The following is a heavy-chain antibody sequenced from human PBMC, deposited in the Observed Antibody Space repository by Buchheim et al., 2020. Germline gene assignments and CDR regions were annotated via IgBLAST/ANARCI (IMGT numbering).Heavy chain of an antibody. CDR2: ISSSGRTI. CDR1: GFTFSDYY. CDR3: ARDFGPYFDREPDYYYGVDV. Sequence: QVQLEESGGGLVKPGGSLRLSCAASGFTFSDYYMNWIRQAPGKGLEWISYISSSGRTIYYADSVKGRFTISRDNAKNSVYLQMSSLRAEDTAVYYCARDFGPYFDREPDYYYGVDVWGQGTT. V-gene: IGHV3-11*01. J-gene: IGHJ6*02. D-gene: IGHD3-9*01.